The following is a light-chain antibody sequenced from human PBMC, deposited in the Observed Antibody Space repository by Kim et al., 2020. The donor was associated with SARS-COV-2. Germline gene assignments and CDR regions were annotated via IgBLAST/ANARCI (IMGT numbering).Light chain of an antibody. V-gene: IGLV1-40*01. J-gene: IGLJ3*02. CDR2: GND. Sequence: QSVLTQPPSVSGAPGQRVTISCTGSRSNLGADYDVHWYQQVPGTAPKLLMYGNDNRPSGVPDRFSGSKSDTSASLAITGLQAEDEADYYCQSYDSSLRGWVFGGGTQLTVL. CDR1: RSNLGADYD. CDR3: QSYDSSLRGWV.